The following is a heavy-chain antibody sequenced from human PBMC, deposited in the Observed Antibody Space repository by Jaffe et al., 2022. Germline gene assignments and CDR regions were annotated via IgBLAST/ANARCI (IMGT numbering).Heavy chain of an antibody. CDR1: GFTFSSYG. CDR2: IRYDGSNK. J-gene: IGHJ4*02. V-gene: IGHV3-30*02. Sequence: QVQLVESGGGVVQPGGSLRLSCAASGFTFSSYGMHWVRQAPGKGLEWVAFIRYDGSNKYYADSVKGRFTISRDNSKNTLYLQMNSLRAEDTAVYYCAKDLRWGIAVAGSIFDYWGQGTLVTVSS. D-gene: IGHD6-19*01. CDR3: AKDLRWGIAVAGSIFDY.